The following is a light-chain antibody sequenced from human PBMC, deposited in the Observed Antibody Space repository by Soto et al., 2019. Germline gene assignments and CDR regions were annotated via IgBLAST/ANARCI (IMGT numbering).Light chain of an antibody. CDR1: SSDVGGYDL. J-gene: IGLJ3*02. V-gene: IGLV2-23*01. CDR3: CAYVSSNTLL. Sequence: QSALTQPASVSGSPGQSITISSTGTSSDVGGYDLVSWYQQHPGKAPKLIIYEGSKRPSGISNRFSGSKSGNTASLIISGLQGDDEGDYYCCAYVSSNTLLFGGGTKVTVL. CDR2: EGS.